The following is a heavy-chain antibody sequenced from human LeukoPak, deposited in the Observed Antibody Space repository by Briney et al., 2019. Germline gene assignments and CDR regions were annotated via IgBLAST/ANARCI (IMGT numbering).Heavy chain of an antibody. CDR1: GGSFSGYY. Sequence: PSETLSLTCAVYGGSFSGYYWSWIRQAPGKGLEWVSAISGSGGSTYYADSVKGRFTISRDNSKNTLYLQMNSLRAEDTAVYYCAGCSGGTFGPESYYYYYYMDVWGKGTTVTVSS. J-gene: IGHJ6*03. D-gene: IGHD2-15*01. CDR2: ISGSGGST. V-gene: IGHV3-23*01. CDR3: AGCSGGTFGPESYYYYYYMDV.